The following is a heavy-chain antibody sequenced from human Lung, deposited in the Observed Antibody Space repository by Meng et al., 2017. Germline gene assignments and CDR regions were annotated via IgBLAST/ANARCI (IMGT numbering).Heavy chain of an antibody. Sequence: EVQLGESGGGLVTPGGSLRRSCAASGFTFSNYSMNWVRQAPGKELEWVSSISSDSRYIFYADSVKGRFTISRDNGKKLLYLQMNSLSPEDTAVFYCARFETVGVATGDFWGQGTLVTVSS. CDR1: GFTFSNYS. V-gene: IGHV3-21*01. CDR3: ARFETVGVATGDF. D-gene: IGHD2-15*01. CDR2: ISSDSRYI. J-gene: IGHJ4*02.